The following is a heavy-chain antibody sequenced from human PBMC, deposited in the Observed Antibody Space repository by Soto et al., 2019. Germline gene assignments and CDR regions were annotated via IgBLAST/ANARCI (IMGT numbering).Heavy chain of an antibody. CDR2: ISGSGDGA. Sequence: GGSLRLSCAASGCTFSTFAISWVRQAPGRGLEWVSGISGSGDGAFYADSAKGRFTISRDNSRDTLFLEVYNLRAEDTAVYYCAKERATIGNPLFDSWGLGTLVTVSS. D-gene: IGHD3-9*01. CDR1: GCTFSTFA. V-gene: IGHV3-23*01. J-gene: IGHJ4*02. CDR3: AKERATIGNPLFDS.